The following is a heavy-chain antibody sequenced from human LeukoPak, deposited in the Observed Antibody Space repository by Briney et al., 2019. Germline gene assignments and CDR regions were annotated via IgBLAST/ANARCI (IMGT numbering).Heavy chain of an antibody. J-gene: IGHJ4*02. CDR1: GFTVSSNY. Sequence: GGSLRLSCAASGFTVSSNYMSWVRQAPGKGLEWVSVIYSGGSTYYADSVKGRFTISRDNSKNTLYLQMNSLRAEDTAVYYCARSFSYGSHFFFDYWGQGTLVTVSS. V-gene: IGHV3-53*01. D-gene: IGHD5-18*01. CDR2: IYSGGST. CDR3: ARSFSYGSHFFFDY.